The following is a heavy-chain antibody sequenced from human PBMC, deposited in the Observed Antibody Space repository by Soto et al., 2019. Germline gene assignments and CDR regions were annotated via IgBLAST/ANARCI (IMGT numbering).Heavy chain of an antibody. CDR3: TRGPSGDKVDF. V-gene: IGHV4-30-4*01. D-gene: IGHD7-27*01. CDR2: IYNGGST. Sequence: SETMSLNCTVSGCSIISVYFCWSWIRQSPDKGLEWIGHIYNGGSTFSNPSLKSRVTISVDTSKNQFSLNLSSVTAADTAVYYCTRGPSGDKVDFWGQGALVTVS. CDR1: GCSIISVYFC. J-gene: IGHJ4*02.